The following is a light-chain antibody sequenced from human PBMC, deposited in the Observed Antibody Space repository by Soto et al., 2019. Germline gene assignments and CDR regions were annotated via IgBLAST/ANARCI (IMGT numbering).Light chain of an antibody. CDR3: QQYNSYRT. V-gene: IGKV3-11*01. CDR2: DAS. CDR1: QSVSGF. J-gene: IGKJ1*01. Sequence: EIVLTQSPATLSLSPGERATLSCRASQSVSGFLAWFQQKPGQAPRLLIYDASKRATGIPARFSGSGFGTDYTLTISSLEPEDFATYYCQQYNSYRTFGQGTKVEIK.